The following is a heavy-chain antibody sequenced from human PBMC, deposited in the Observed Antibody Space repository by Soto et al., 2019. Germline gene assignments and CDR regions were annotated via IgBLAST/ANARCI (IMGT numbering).Heavy chain of an antibody. CDR2: IKQDGSEK. D-gene: IGHD3-10*01. CDR1: EFTFTYFW. CDR3: ARVAPYYYGSGTYYMDY. V-gene: IGHV3-7*01. J-gene: IGHJ4*02. Sequence: GSLRLSCAASEFTFTYFWMSWVRQAPGRGLEWVANIKQDGSEKYYVDSVKGRFTISRDNAKNSLSLQMNTLRAEDTAVYYCARVAPYYYGSGTYYMDYWGQGTLVTVSS.